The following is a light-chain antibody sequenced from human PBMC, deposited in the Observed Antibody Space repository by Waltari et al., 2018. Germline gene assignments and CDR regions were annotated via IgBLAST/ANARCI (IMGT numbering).Light chain of an antibody. CDR1: RRDVGGYNY. CDR3: ASWDDSLTCVL. V-gene: IGLV2-14*01. CDR2: DVS. Sequence: QSALTQPASMSGSPGQSITIPCPGTRRDVGGYNYVSWYQKHPGQAPKVMIYDVSNRPSVVSNRFSGSKSGNTASLAISGLRSEDEASYFCASWDDSLTCVLFGGGTKLTV. J-gene: IGLJ3*02.